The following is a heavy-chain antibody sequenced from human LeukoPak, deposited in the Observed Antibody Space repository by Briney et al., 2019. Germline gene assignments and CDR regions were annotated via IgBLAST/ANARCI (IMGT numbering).Heavy chain of an antibody. Sequence: GGSLRLSCAASGFTFSDYYMSWIRQAPGKGLEWVSYISSSGSTIYYADSVKGRFTISRDNAKNSLYLQMNSLRAEDTAVYYCARESGDCSGGSCYFMGYYYYMDVWGKGTTVTVSS. CDR1: GFTFSDYY. J-gene: IGHJ6*03. CDR2: ISSSGSTI. V-gene: IGHV3-11*04. D-gene: IGHD2-15*01. CDR3: ARESGDCSGGSCYFMGYYYYMDV.